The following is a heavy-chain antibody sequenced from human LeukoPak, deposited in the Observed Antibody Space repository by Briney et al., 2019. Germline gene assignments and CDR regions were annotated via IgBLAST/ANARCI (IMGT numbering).Heavy chain of an antibody. Sequence: GGSLRLSCAASGFSFSSYAMHWVHQAPGKGLQWVAVISYDGSYKHDADSVKGRFTISRDNSKNTLYLQMNSLRAEDTAVYYCAKGIVVVPAAGYYFDHWGQGTLVTVSS. CDR1: GFSFSSYA. V-gene: IGHV3-30*04. CDR2: ISYDGSYK. J-gene: IGHJ4*02. CDR3: AKGIVVVPAAGYYFDH. D-gene: IGHD2-2*01.